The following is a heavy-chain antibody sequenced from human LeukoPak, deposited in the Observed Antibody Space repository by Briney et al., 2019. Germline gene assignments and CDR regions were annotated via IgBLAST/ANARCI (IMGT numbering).Heavy chain of an antibody. CDR3: ARDWFHAIDY. V-gene: IGHV3-74*01. J-gene: IGHJ4*02. Sequence: SGGSPRLSCAASGFTFSDTWMHWVRQAPGEGLVWVSRIRSDGSDTRYAESVRGRFTISRDNAKNTLYLQMNSLRAEDTAVYYCARDWFHAIDYWGQGTLVTVSS. CDR2: IRSDGSDT. D-gene: IGHD2/OR15-2a*01. CDR1: GFTFSDTW.